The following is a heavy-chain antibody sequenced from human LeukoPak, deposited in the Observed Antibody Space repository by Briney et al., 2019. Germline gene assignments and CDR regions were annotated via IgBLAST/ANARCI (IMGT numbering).Heavy chain of an antibody. CDR1: GFTFSNFW. D-gene: IGHD1-26*01. CDR3: AKEGLRGYSGSYYAGSHDAFDI. CDR2: MNQEGSEI. V-gene: IGHV3-7*01. Sequence: GGSLRLSCAGSGFTFSNFWLNWVRQGPGKGLEWVAIMNQEGSEIFYADSVKGRFTISRDNAKNTLYLQMNSLRAEDTAVYYCAKEGLRGYSGSYYAGSHDAFDIWGQGTMVTVSS. J-gene: IGHJ3*02.